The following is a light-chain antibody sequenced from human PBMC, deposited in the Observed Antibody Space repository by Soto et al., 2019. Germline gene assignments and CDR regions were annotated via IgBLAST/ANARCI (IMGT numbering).Light chain of an antibody. CDR2: EVS. CDR3: ASYTSSSTYV. J-gene: IGLJ1*01. V-gene: IGLV2-14*01. Sequence: QSALTQPASVSGSPGQSITISCTGTSSDVGNHNFVSWYQQRPGKGPKLIIYEVSNRPSGVSIRFSGSKSGNTASLTVSGLQAEDEADFYCASYTSSSTYVFGTGTKLTVL. CDR1: SSDVGNHNF.